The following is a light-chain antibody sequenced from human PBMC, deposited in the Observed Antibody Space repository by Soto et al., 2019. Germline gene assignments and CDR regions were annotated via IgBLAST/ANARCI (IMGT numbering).Light chain of an antibody. CDR1: QSINRD. J-gene: IGKJ5*01. V-gene: IGKV3D-15*01. Sequence: EIVMTQSPATLSVLPGQRDTLSCRASQSINRDLAWYVQKPGQAPRRVIYGASTWGTGVPPRFTGSGSGTEFTLTISGLQSEDFAVYYCQQYNSWPITFGTGTRLEIK. CDR2: GAS. CDR3: QQYNSWPIT.